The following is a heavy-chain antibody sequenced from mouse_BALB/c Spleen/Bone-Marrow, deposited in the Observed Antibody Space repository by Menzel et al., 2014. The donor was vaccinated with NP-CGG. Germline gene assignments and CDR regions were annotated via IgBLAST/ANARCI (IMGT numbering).Heavy chain of an antibody. CDR2: ISTYYGDA. CDR1: GYTFTDYA. D-gene: IGHD2-14*01. Sequence: QVQLQQPGAELVRPGVSVKISCKGSGYTFTDYAMHWVKQSHAKSLEWIGVISTYYGDASYNQKFKGKATMTVGKSSSTAYMELARLTSEDSAIYYCAREVRDDYAMDYWGQGTSVTVSS. CDR3: AREVRDDYAMDY. J-gene: IGHJ4*01. V-gene: IGHV1S137*01.